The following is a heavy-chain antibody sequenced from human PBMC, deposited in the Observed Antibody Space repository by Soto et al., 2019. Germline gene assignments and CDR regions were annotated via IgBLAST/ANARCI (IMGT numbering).Heavy chain of an antibody. CDR3: ARPNYYDSSGYYPGAFDI. CDR1: GYSFTSYW. V-gene: IGHV5-51*01. Sequence: ESLKISCKGSGYSFTSYWIGWVRQMPGKGLEWMGIIYPGDSDTRYSPSFQGQVTISADKSISTAYLQWSSLKASDTAMYYCARPNYYDSSGYYPGAFDIWGQGTMVTVSS. J-gene: IGHJ3*02. D-gene: IGHD3-22*01. CDR2: IYPGDSDT.